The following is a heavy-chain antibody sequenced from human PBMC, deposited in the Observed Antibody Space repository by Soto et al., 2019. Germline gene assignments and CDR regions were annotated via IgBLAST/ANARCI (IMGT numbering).Heavy chain of an antibody. D-gene: IGHD3-3*01. CDR1: GFTFSSYD. V-gene: IGHV3-13*01. CDR3: ARAPVRTPRITIFGVVSHYYYGMDV. CDR2: IGTAGDT. Sequence: WSRRLCCAASGFTFSSYDMHWFRQATGKGLEWVSAIGTAGDTYYPGSVKGRFTISRENAKNSLYLQMNSLRAGDTAVYYCARAPVRTPRITIFGVVSHYYYGMDVWGQGTTVTVSS. J-gene: IGHJ6*02.